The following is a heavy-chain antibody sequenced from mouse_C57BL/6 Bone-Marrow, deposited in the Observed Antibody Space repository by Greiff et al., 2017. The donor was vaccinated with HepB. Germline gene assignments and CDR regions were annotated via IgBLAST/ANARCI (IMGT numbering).Heavy chain of an antibody. D-gene: IGHD1-1*01. CDR2: IDPSDSYT. CDR3: ARSVLRYAMDY. V-gene: IGHV1-69*01. CDR1: GYTFTSYW. J-gene: IGHJ4*01. Sequence: QVQLQQPGAELVMPGASVKLSCKASGYTFTSYWMHWVKQRPGQGLEWIGEIDPSDSYTNYNQKFKGKSTLTVDKSSRTAYMQLSSLTSEDSAVYYCARSVLRYAMDYWGQGTSVTVSS.